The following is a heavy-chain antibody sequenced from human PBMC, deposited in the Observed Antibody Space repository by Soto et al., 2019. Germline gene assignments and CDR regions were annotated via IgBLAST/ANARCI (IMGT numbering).Heavy chain of an antibody. Sequence: SVKVSCKASGVTFSSYAISWVRQAPGQGLEWMGGIIPIFGTANYAQKFQGRVTITADESTSTAYMELSSLRSEDTAVYYCARAQSSGWSKGGFDPWGQGTLVTVSS. CDR3: ARAQSSGWSKGGFDP. V-gene: IGHV1-69*13. CDR2: IIPIFGTA. CDR1: GVTFSSYA. J-gene: IGHJ5*02. D-gene: IGHD6-19*01.